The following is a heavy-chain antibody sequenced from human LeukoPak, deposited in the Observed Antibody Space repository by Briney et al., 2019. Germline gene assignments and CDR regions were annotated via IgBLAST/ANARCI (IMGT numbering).Heavy chain of an antibody. J-gene: IGHJ4*02. V-gene: IGHV3-21*01. D-gene: IGHD6-19*01. CDR1: GFTFSSYS. CDR2: ISSSSYI. Sequence: PGGSLRLSCAASGFTFSSYSMNWVRQAPGKGLEWVSSISSSSYIYYADSVKGRFTISRDNAKNSLYLQMNSLRAEDTAVYYCARSGYSSGGGDYWGQGTLVTVSS. CDR3: ARSGYSSGGGDY.